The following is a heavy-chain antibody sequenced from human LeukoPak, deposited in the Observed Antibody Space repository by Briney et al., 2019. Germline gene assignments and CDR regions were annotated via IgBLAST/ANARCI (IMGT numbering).Heavy chain of an antibody. V-gene: IGHV3-74*01. CDR3: ARDLIVGGAVDTAMVTTGYFDY. CDR1: GFTFSNYW. D-gene: IGHD5-18*01. J-gene: IGHJ4*02. CDR2: INSDGINT. Sequence: GGSLRLSCAASGFTFSNYWMHWVRQAPGKGLVWVSRINSDGINTSYADSVKGRFTISRDNAKNSLYLQMNSLRAEDTAVYYCARDLIVGGAVDTAMVTTGYFDYWGQGTLVTVSS.